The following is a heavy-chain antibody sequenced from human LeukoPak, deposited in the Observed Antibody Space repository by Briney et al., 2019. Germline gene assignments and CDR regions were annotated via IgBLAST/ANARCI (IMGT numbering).Heavy chain of an antibody. V-gene: IGHV3-53*01. CDR2: IYSGGST. D-gene: IGHD3-10*01. Sequence: GGSLRLSCAASGFTFSSNYINWVRQAPGKGLEWVSVIYSGGSTYYPDFVKGRFTISRDNSKNTQYLQMNSLRAEDTAVYYCARDRRGVGAFDIWGQGTMVTVSS. CDR3: ARDRRGVGAFDI. J-gene: IGHJ3*02. CDR1: GFTFSSNY.